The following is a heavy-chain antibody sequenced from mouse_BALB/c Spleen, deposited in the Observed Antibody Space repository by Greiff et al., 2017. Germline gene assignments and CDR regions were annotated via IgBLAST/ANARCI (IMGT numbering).Heavy chain of an antibody. D-gene: IGHD2-4*01. CDR2: INPSSGYT. V-gene: IGHV1-4*01. CDR3: ARYSTMITNYYAMDY. Sequence: QVQLQQSGAELARPGASVKMSCKASGYTFTSYTMHWVKRRPGQGLEWIGYINPSSGYTNYNQKFKDKATLTADKSSSTAYMQLSSLTSEDSAVYYCARYSTMITNYYAMDYWGQGTSVTVSS. CDR1: GYTFTSYT. J-gene: IGHJ4*01.